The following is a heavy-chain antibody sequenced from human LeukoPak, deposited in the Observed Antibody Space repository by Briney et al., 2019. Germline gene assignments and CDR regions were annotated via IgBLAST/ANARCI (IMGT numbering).Heavy chain of an antibody. CDR3: ARARGTMVRGEGTFDY. J-gene: IGHJ4*02. V-gene: IGHV4-4*02. CDR1: GGSISSSNW. CDR2: IYHSGST. D-gene: IGHD3-10*01. Sequence: PSGTLSLTCAVSGGSISSSNWWSWVRQPPGKGLEWIGEIYHSGSTNYNPSLKSRVTISVDKSKNQFSLKLSSVTAADTAVYYCARARGTMVRGEGTFDYWGQGTLVTVSS.